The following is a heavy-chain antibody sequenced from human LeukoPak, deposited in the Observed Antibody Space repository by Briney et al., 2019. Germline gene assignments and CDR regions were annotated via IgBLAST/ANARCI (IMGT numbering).Heavy chain of an antibody. V-gene: IGHV4-34*01. CDR2: INHSGST. Sequence: SETLSLTCAVYGGSFSGYYWSWIRQPPGKGLEWIGEINHSGSTNYNPSLKSRVTISVDTSKNQFSLKLSSVTAADTAVYYCARDRNYDSSGYYYSPPPYFDYWGQGTLVTVSS. CDR1: GGSFSGYY. D-gene: IGHD3-22*01. CDR3: ARDRNYDSSGYYYSPPPYFDY. J-gene: IGHJ4*02.